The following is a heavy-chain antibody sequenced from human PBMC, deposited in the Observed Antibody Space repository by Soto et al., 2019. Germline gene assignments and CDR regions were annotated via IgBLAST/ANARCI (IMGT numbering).Heavy chain of an antibody. V-gene: IGHV1-18*01. D-gene: IGHD3-10*01. CDR1: GYTFTSYG. J-gene: IGHJ3*02. CDR3: ARENYGSGNYAFDI. CDR2: ISAYNGNT. Sequence: ASVKVSCKASGYTFTSYGISWLRQAPGQGLEWMGWISAYNGNTNYAQKLQGRVTMTTDTSTSTACMELRSLRSDDTAVYYCARENYGSGNYAFDIWGQGTMVTVSS.